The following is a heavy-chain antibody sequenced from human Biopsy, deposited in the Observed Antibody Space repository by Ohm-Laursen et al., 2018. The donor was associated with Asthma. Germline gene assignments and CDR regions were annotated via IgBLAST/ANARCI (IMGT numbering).Heavy chain of an antibody. CDR2: IYWDDDK. D-gene: IGHD1-26*01. Sequence: TQTLTLTYTVSGFSLSTLGVGVGWFRQPPGKALEWLGNIYWDDDKRYSPSLQSRLTITRDTPKDQVVLTMTNMGPVDTGTYYCVHTLVGLKAFDFWGQGTLVTVSP. J-gene: IGHJ4*02. CDR1: GFSLSTLGVG. V-gene: IGHV2-5*02. CDR3: VHTLVGLKAFDF.